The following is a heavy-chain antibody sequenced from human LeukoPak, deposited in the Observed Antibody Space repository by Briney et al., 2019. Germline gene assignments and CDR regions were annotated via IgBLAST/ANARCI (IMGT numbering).Heavy chain of an antibody. CDR2: IYTSGST. V-gene: IGHV4-4*07. D-gene: IGHD2-2*01. CDR1: GGSVSSYY. Sequence: SETLSLTCTVSGGSVSSYYWSWIRQPAGKGLEWIGRIYTSGSTNYNPSLKSRVTISVDTSKNQFSLKLSSVTAADTAVYYCARGQYCSSTSCSIPFDYWGQGTLVTVSS. CDR3: ARGQYCSSTSCSIPFDY. J-gene: IGHJ4*02.